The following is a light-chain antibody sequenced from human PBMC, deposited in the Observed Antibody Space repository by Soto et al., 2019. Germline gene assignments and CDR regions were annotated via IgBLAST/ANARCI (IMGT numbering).Light chain of an antibody. CDR1: TRDVGDYNY. Sequence: QSVVTQPAPVSGSPGQSIPISFTGTTRDVGDYNYVSWYQQHPGKAPKVMIYDVSNRPSGVSNRFSGSKSGNTASLTISGLQAEDEADYYCSSYTSSSTLVFGTGTKVTVL. CDR2: DVS. V-gene: IGLV2-14*01. J-gene: IGLJ1*01. CDR3: SSYTSSSTLV.